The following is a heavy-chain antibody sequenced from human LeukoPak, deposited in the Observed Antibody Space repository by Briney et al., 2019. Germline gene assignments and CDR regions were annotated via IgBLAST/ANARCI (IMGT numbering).Heavy chain of an antibody. D-gene: IGHD6-19*01. V-gene: IGHV3-21*01. CDR1: GFTFSSYS. J-gene: IGHJ4*02. Sequence: GGSLRLSCAASGFTFSSYSMTWVRQAPGKGLEWASSISSSSSYIYYADSVKGRFTISRDNAKNSLYLQMNSLRAEDTAVYYCAREPVAGTAPRWGQGTLVTVSS. CDR2: ISSSSSYI. CDR3: AREPVAGTAPR.